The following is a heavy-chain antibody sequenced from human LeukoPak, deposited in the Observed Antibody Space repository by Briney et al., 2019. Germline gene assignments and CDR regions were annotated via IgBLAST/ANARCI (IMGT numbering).Heavy chain of an antibody. CDR1: GGSISSYY. V-gene: IGHV4-59*01. D-gene: IGHD3-10*01. CDR3: ARDPYGSGSSDY. J-gene: IGHJ4*02. Sequence: SETLSLTCTVSGGSISSYYLSWIRQPPGKGLEWIGYIYYSGSTNYNPSLKSRVTISVDTSKNQFSLKLSSVTAADTAVYYCARDPYGSGSSDYWGQGTLVTVSS. CDR2: IYYSGST.